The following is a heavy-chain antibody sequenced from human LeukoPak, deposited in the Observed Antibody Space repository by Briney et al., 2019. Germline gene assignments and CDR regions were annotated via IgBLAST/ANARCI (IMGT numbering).Heavy chain of an antibody. CDR1: GFTFSSYS. J-gene: IGHJ3*01. V-gene: IGHV3-21*01. D-gene: IGHD3-22*01. CDR3: ARTYYYYRNGYSHDAFDL. CDR2: ISSSSSYI. Sequence: PGGSLRLSCAASGFTFSSYSMNWVRQAPGKGLEWVSSISSSSSYIYYADSVKGRFTISRDNAKNSLYLQMNSLRAEDTAVYYCARTYYYYRNGYSHDAFDLWGQGTMVTVSS.